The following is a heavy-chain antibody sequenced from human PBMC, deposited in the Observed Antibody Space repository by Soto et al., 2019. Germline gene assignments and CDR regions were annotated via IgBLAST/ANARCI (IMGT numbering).Heavy chain of an antibody. CDR1: GFTFSSYG. Sequence: GGSLRLSCAASGFTFSSYGMHWVRQAPGKGLEWVAVISYDGSNKYYADSVKGRFTISRDNSKNTLYLQMNSLRAEDTAVYYCATHYDFWSGYYNIHYWGQGTLVTVSS. V-gene: IGHV3-30*03. D-gene: IGHD3-3*01. J-gene: IGHJ4*02. CDR3: ATHYDFWSGYYNIHY. CDR2: ISYDGSNK.